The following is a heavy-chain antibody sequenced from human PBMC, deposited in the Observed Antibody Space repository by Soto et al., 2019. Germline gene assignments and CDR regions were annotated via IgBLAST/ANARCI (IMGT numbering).Heavy chain of an antibody. V-gene: IGHV1-18*01. J-gene: IGHJ4*02. D-gene: IGHD1-20*01. Sequence: QVQLVQSGAEVKKPGASVKVSCKASGYTFTSYGISWVRQAPGQGHEWMGWISAYNGNTNYAQKLQGRVTMTTDTSTSTAYMELRRLRSDDTAVYYCARGRYNWKRGSHFDYWGQGTLVTVSS. CDR2: ISAYNGNT. CDR3: ARGRYNWKRGSHFDY. CDR1: GYTFTSYG.